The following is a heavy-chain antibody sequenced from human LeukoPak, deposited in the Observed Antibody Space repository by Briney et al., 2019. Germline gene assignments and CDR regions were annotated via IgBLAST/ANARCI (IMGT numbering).Heavy chain of an antibody. CDR1: GFTFSDYY. V-gene: IGHV3-11*05. CDR3: ARGHYGSGIHQGAFDI. D-gene: IGHD3-10*01. J-gene: IGHJ3*02. Sequence: GGSLRLSCAASGFTFSDYYMSWIRQAAEEVLEWVSYIISSSSYTIYAESVKGRFTISRDNSKNTVYLQMNSFIAEDTAVYYCARGHYGSGIHQGAFDIWGQGTIVTVSS. CDR2: IISSSSYT.